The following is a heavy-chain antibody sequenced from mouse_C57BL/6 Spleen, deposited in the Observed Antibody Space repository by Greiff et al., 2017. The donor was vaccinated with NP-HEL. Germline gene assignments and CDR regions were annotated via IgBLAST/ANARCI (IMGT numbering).Heavy chain of an antibody. Sequence: VQLKQSGPELVKPGASVKISCKASGYSFTDYNMNWVKQSNGKSLEWIGVINPNYGTTSYNQKFKGKATLTVDQSSSTAYILLNSLTSEDSAVYYCARALYYGSSYFAMGFWDQGTSVTVSS. V-gene: IGHV1-39*01. J-gene: IGHJ4*01. CDR2: INPNYGTT. D-gene: IGHD1-1*01. CDR3: ARALYYGSSYFAMGF. CDR1: GYSFTDYN.